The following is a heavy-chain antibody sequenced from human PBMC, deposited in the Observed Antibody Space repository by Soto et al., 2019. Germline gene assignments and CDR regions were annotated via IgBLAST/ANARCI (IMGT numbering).Heavy chain of an antibody. D-gene: IGHD1-26*01. CDR1: GFTFSTYG. V-gene: IGHV3-30*03. CDR3: ARQAGTSRYSGNYYFDY. J-gene: IGHJ4*02. Sequence: GGSLRLSCAASGFTFSTYGMHWVRQAPGQGLDWVAFISFDGSNKYYADSVKGRFTISRDNAKNTLYLQMNSLRAEDTAVYYCARQAGTSRYSGNYYFDYWGQGTLVTVSS. CDR2: ISFDGSNK.